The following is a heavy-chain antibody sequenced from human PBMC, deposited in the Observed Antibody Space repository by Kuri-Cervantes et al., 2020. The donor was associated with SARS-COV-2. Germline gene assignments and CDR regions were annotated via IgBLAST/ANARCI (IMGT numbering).Heavy chain of an antibody. D-gene: IGHD3-16*01. V-gene: IGHV3-23*01. J-gene: IGHJ4*02. CDR3: ATVYTMGVSLD. CDR1: GFTFSSDA. Sequence: GESLKISCAASGFTFSSDAMAWVRQAPGKGLEWVSDISVSGGDTHYADSVRGRFTISRDNSKNTLYLQVNSLRAEDTAVYYCATVYTMGVSLDWGQGTLVTVSS. CDR2: ISVSGGDT.